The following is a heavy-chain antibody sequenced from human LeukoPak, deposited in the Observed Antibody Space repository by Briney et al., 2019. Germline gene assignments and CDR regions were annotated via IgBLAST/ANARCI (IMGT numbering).Heavy chain of an antibody. D-gene: IGHD3-10*01. V-gene: IGHV4-59*01. CDR3: ARGVRGAPFRFGY. J-gene: IGHJ4*02. CDR2: IYYSGST. Sequence: PSETLSLTCTVSGGSISSYYWSWIRQPPGKGLEWIGYIYYSGSTNYNPSLKSRVTISVDTSKNQFSLKLSSVTAADTAVYYCARGVRGAPFRFGYWGQGTLVTVSS. CDR1: GGSISSYY.